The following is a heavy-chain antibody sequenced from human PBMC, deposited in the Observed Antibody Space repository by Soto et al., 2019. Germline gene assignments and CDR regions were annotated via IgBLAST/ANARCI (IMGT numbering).Heavy chain of an antibody. Sequence: QVQLVESGGGVVQPGRSLRLSCTASGFTFSSYGMHWVRQAPGKGLEWVADISYDGSNNYYADSVPGRFTISRDNSKNTLYMLMQSVISKYTAGYYCAKDKLLQVYCSGGIGYPIDDRGQGTLVTVSS. J-gene: IGHJ4*02. CDR2: ISYDGSNN. CDR1: GFTFSSYG. CDR3: AKDKLLQVYCSGGIGYPIDD. V-gene: IGHV3-30*18. D-gene: IGHD2-15*01.